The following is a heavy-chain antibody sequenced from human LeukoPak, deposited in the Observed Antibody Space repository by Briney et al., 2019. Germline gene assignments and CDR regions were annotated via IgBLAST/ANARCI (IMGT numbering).Heavy chain of an antibody. Sequence: GSSVKVSCKASGGTLSSYAISWVRQAPGQGLEWMGRIIPILGIANYAQKFQGGVTITADKSTSTAYMELSSLRSEDTAVYYCARGPNTAGVYWGQGTLVTVSS. D-gene: IGHD5-18*01. CDR2: IIPILGIA. CDR1: GGTLSSYA. V-gene: IGHV1-69*04. J-gene: IGHJ4*02. CDR3: ARGPNTAGVY.